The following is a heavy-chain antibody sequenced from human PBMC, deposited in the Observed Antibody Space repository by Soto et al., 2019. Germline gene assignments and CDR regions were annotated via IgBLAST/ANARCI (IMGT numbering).Heavy chain of an antibody. Sequence: SETLSLTCTVSGGSISSYYWSWIRQPPGKGLEWIGYIYYSGSTNYNPSLKSRVTISVDTSKNQFSLKLSSVTAADTAVYYCASLYYGSSGPVGFDYWGQGTLVTVSS. D-gene: IGHD3-22*01. CDR2: IYYSGST. V-gene: IGHV4-59*01. CDR1: GGSISSYY. J-gene: IGHJ4*02. CDR3: ASLYYGSSGPVGFDY.